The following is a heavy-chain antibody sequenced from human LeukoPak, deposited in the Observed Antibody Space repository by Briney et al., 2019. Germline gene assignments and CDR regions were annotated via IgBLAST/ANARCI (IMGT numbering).Heavy chain of an antibody. J-gene: IGHJ4*02. CDR2: ISGSGGST. CDR1: GFTFSSYA. Sequence: GGSLRLSCAASGFTFSSYAMSWVRQAPGKGLEWVSAISGSGGSTYYADSVKGRLTISRDNSKNTLYLQMNSLRAEDTAVYYCAKEGRATYYYDSSGYLDYWGQGTLVTVSS. V-gene: IGHV3-23*01. CDR3: AKEGRATYYYDSSGYLDY. D-gene: IGHD3-22*01.